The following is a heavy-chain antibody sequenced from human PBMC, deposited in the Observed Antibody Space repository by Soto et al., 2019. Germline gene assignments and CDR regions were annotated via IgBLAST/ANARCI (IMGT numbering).Heavy chain of an antibody. V-gene: IGHV3-64D*06. D-gene: IGHD3-22*01. J-gene: IGHJ4*02. CDR1: GFSLSIYA. Sequence: PGGSLRLSCAASGFSLSIYAMHWVRQAPGKGLEYVSSISINGGSTHYADSVKGRFTISRDNSKNTQYLQMSSLRADDTALYYCVKGEYYYDSSGYYPFDYWGQGTLVTVSS. CDR2: ISINGGST. CDR3: VKGEYYYDSSGYYPFDY.